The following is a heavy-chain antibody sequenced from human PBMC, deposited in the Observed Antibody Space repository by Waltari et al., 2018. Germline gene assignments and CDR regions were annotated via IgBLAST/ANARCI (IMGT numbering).Heavy chain of an antibody. D-gene: IGHD3-10*01. J-gene: IGHJ5*02. Sequence: QVQLQESGPGLVKPSQTLSLTCPVSGGSISSGDYYWSWIRQPPGQGLEWIGYIYYSGSTYYNPSLKSRVTISVDTSKNQFSLKLSSVTAADTAVYYCARGGYYYGSGSYYNTQMFFWFDPWGQGTLVTVSS. V-gene: IGHV4-30-4*08. CDR1: GGSISSGDYY. CDR3: ARGGYYYGSGSYYNTQMFFWFDP. CDR2: IYYSGST.